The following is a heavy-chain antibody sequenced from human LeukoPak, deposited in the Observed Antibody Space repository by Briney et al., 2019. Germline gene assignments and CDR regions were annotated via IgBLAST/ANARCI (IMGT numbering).Heavy chain of an antibody. CDR3: ARGGSFEAFDI. CDR2: IYYSGST. J-gene: IGHJ3*02. V-gene: IGHV4-39*01. CDR1: GGSISSGSFY. Sequence: SETLSLTCTVSGGSISSGSFYWDWIRQPPGRGLEWIGSIYYSGSTYYSPSLKRRVTISGDTSKNQFSLKLSSVTAADTAVYYCARGGSFEAFDIWGQGTMVTVSS. D-gene: IGHD1-26*01.